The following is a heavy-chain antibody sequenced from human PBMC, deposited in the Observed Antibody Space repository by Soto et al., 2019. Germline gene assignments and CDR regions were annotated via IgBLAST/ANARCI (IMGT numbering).Heavy chain of an antibody. V-gene: IGHV4-30-2*01. D-gene: IGHD3-9*01. CDR2: IYHSGST. CDR1: GGSISSGGYS. CDR3: ARRGYFDWLLYTRDYYYYGMDV. J-gene: IGHJ6*02. Sequence: QLQLQESGSGLVKPSQTLSLTCAVSGGSISSGGYSWSWIRQPPGKGLEWIGYIYHSGSTYYNPSLKSRVTISVDTSKNQFSLKLSSVTAADTAVYYCARRGYFDWLLYTRDYYYYGMDVWGQGTTVTVSS.